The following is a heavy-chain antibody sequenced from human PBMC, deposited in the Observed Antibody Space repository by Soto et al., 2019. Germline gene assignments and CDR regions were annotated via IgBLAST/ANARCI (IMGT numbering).Heavy chain of an antibody. V-gene: IGHV1-46*01. CDR2: INPSGGST. CDR3: ARARIYCSGGSCLEFYYYYGMDV. Sequence: ASVKVSCKASGYTFTSYYMHWVRQAPGQGLEWMGIINPSGGSTSYAQKFQGRVTMTRDTSTSTVYMELSSLRSEDTAVYYCARARIYCSGGSCLEFYYYYGMDVWGQGTTVTVSS. J-gene: IGHJ6*02. D-gene: IGHD2-15*01. CDR1: GYTFTSYY.